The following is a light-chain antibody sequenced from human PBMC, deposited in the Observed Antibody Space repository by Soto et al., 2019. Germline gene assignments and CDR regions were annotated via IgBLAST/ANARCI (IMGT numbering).Light chain of an antibody. J-gene: IGLJ1*01. Sequence: QSVLTQPPSMSAAPGHNVTISCSGSSANIGNGYISWYQQLPGRVPKLLIYDNTKRPSGIPDRFSASKSGASATLGITGLQTGDEADYYCSSYTSISTLYVFGTGTKVTVL. CDR2: DNT. V-gene: IGLV1-51*01. CDR1: SANIGNGY. CDR3: SSYTSISTLYV.